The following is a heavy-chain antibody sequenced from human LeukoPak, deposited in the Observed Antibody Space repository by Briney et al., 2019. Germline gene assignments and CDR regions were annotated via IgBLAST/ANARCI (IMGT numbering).Heavy chain of an antibody. D-gene: IGHD3-10*01. CDR1: GGSISSYY. Sequence: PSETLSLTCTVSGGSISSYYWSWIRQPPGKGLEWIGYIYYSGSTNYNPSLKSRVTISVDTSKNQFSLKLSSVTAADTAVYYCARVFGGSGITDWGQGTLVTVSS. CDR2: IYYSGST. V-gene: IGHV4-59*01. J-gene: IGHJ4*02. CDR3: ARVFGGSGITD.